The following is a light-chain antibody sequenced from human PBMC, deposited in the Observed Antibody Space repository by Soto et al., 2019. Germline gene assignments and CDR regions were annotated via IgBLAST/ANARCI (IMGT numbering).Light chain of an antibody. CDR1: QRISDN. CDR3: QQYNAWPRT. Sequence: EIVLTQSPATLSVSPGERATLSCRASQRISDNIVWYQQKPGQAPRLLIHGASTRTTGVPDRFSGGGSGTEFTLTIRNVQSEDFAVYYCQQYNAWPRTFGQGTRVEVK. J-gene: IGKJ1*01. CDR2: GAS. V-gene: IGKV3-15*01.